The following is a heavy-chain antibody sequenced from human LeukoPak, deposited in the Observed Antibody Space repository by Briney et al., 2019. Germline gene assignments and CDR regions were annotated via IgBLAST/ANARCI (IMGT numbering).Heavy chain of an antibody. J-gene: IGHJ4*02. CDR3: ARDRGNDYFDS. V-gene: IGHV3-33*01. CDR1: GVSLSSHG. CDR2: TWSDGRSE. Sequence: GGSLRLSCVVSGVSLSSHGMHWVRQAPGEGLEWLTFTWSDGRSEYYADSVKGRFTVSRDNSKNTVYLQINSLRVEDTAVYYCARDRGNDYFDSWGQGTLVTVSS.